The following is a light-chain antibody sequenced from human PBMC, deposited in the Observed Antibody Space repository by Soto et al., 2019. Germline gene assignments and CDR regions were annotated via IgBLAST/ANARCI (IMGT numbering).Light chain of an antibody. J-gene: IGKJ4*01. Sequence: DIVLTQSPATLSASPGKRATLSCRASQSVSSNLAWYQQKPGQAPRLLIYDTSTRATDIPARFSGSVSGTEFTLTISSLQSEDFAVYYCQHYNIWPHMLAFGGGTKVEI. CDR1: QSVSSN. CDR3: QHYNIWPHMLA. V-gene: IGKV3-15*01. CDR2: DTS.